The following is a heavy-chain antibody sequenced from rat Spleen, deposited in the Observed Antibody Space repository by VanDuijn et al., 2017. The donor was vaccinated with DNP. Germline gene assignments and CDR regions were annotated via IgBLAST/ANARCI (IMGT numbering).Heavy chain of an antibody. CDR1: GFNFNDYW. CDR2: ISKDSNTI. Sequence: EVRLVESGGGLVQPGRSLKLSCAASGFNFNDYWMAWVRQAPGKGLEWIGDISKDSNTINYTPSLKDRFTISRDNAQKTLYLQMNNLGSEDTAIYYCVTRGTGSDNWFAHWGQGTLVTVSS. D-gene: IGHD5-1*01. CDR3: VTRGTGSDNWFAH. J-gene: IGHJ3*01. V-gene: IGHV4-2*01.